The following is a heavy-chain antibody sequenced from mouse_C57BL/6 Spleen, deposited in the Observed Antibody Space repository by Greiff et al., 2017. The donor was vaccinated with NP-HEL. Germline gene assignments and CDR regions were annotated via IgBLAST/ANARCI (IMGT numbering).Heavy chain of an antibody. CDR1: GFTFSDYY. CDR3: AREDYYAMDY. CDR2: INYDGSST. Sequence: DVKLVESEGGLVQPGSSMKLSCTASGFTFSDYYMAWVRQVPEKGLEWVANINYDGSSTYYLDSLKSRFIISRDNAKNILYLQMSSLKSEDTATYYCAREDYYAMDYWGQGTSVTVSS. J-gene: IGHJ4*01. V-gene: IGHV5-16*01.